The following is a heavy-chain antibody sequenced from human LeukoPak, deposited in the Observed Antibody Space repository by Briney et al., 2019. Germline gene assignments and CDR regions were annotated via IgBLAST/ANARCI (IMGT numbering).Heavy chain of an antibody. Sequence: GGSLRLSCAASGFTFSNAWMSWVRQAPGKGLEWVGRIKSKTGGGTTDYAAPVKGRFTISRDDSKNTLYLQMNSLKTEDTAVYYCTTDGYYYDSSGYQNGDWGQGTLVTVSS. V-gene: IGHV3-15*01. CDR3: TTDGYYYDSSGYQNGD. CDR2: IKSKTGGGTT. D-gene: IGHD3-22*01. CDR1: GFTFSNAW. J-gene: IGHJ4*02.